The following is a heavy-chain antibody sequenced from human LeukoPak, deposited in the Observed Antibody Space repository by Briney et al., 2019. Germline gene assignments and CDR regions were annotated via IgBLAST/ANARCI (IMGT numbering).Heavy chain of an antibody. CDR2: IYTSGST. Sequence: SETLSLTCTVSGGSISSGSYYWSWIRQPAGKGLEWIGRIYTSGSTNYNPSLKSRVTISVDTSKNQFSLKLSSVTAADTAVYYCARERYCSSTSCYPIDYWGQGTLVTVSS. V-gene: IGHV4-61*02. D-gene: IGHD2-2*01. J-gene: IGHJ4*02. CDR1: GGSISSGSYY. CDR3: ARERYCSSTSCYPIDY.